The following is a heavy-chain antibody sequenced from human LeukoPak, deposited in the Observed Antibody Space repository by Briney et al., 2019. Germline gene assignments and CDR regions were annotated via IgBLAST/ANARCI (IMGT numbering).Heavy chain of an antibody. V-gene: IGHV3-7*01. D-gene: IGHD2-2*01. Sequence: GGSLRLSCAASGFIFSSYWMSWVRQAPGKGLEWVANIKHDGSQRYSVDSVKGRFTISRDNAKNSLYLQMNSLRAEDTAVYYCATTAAFSYWGQGTLVTVSS. J-gene: IGHJ4*02. CDR1: GFIFSSYW. CDR2: IKHDGSQR. CDR3: ATTAAFSY.